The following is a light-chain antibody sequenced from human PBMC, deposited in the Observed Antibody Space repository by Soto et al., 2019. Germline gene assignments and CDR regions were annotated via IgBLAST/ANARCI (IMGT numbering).Light chain of an antibody. CDR1: SSDVGDYDF. Sequence: QSALTQPASVSGSPGQSITISCTGTSSDVGDYDFVSWYRQYPGQAPKILIYEVTHRPSGVPDRFSGSKSGNTASLTISGLQADDEADYYCSSYTITSSPVFGPGTKLTVL. V-gene: IGLV2-14*01. J-gene: IGLJ1*01. CDR2: EVT. CDR3: SSYTITSSPV.